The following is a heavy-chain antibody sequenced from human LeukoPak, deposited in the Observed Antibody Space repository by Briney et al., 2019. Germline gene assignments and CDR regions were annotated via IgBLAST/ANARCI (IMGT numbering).Heavy chain of an antibody. V-gene: IGHV3-21*01. J-gene: IGHJ4*02. CDR3: ARDSYYSNSSGYLY. Sequence: GGSLRLSCAASGFIFSTYGMNWVRQAPGKGLEWVSSISSSGSYMYYADSVKGRFTISRDNAKNSLYPQTNSLRAEDTAVYYCARDSYYSNSSGYLYWGQGSLVTVSS. CDR2: ISSSGSYM. D-gene: IGHD3-22*01. CDR1: GFIFSTYG.